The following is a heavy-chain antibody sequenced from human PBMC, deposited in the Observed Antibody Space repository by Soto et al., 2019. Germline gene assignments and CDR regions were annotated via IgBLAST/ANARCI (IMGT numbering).Heavy chain of an antibody. D-gene: IGHD6-13*01. CDR3: ATRGADTSSWYRDV. J-gene: IGHJ6*02. CDR2: ISSSSSYI. Sequence: GGSLRLSCAASGFTFSSYSMNWVRQAPGKGLEWVSSISSSSSYIYYADSVKGRFTISRDNAKNSLYLQMNSLRAEDTAVYYCATRGADTSSWYRDVWGQGTTVTVSS. CDR1: GFTFSSYS. V-gene: IGHV3-21*01.